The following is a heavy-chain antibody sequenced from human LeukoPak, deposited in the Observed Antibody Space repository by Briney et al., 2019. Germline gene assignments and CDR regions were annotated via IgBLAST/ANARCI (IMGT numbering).Heavy chain of an antibody. CDR2: TNPTGDST. D-gene: IGHD3-22*01. V-gene: IGHV1-46*01. CDR1: GYTFTSYG. J-gene: IGHJ5*02. CDR3: ARDNSLDDNAWWFDP. Sequence: GASVKVSCKASGYTFTSYGISWVRQAPGQGLEWMGLTNPTGDSTAYAQKFQGRVTMTRDVSTSTDYLELSSLRSEDTAIYYCARDNSLDDNAWWFDPWGQGTLVTVSS.